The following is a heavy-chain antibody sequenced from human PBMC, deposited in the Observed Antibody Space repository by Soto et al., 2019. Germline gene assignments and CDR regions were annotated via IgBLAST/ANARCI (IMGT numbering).Heavy chain of an antibody. CDR1: GFTFSSYS. Sequence: GSLRLSCAASGFTFSSYSMNWVRQAPGKGLEWVSCISSSSSYIYYADSVKGRFTISRDNDKNLLYLQMNSLRAADTAVYYCACVPPTNVDYYGMDVSGQGTPVTVSS. J-gene: IGHJ6*02. V-gene: IGHV3-21*01. CDR2: ISSSSSYI. CDR3: ACVPPTNVDYYGMDV. D-gene: IGHD1-1*01.